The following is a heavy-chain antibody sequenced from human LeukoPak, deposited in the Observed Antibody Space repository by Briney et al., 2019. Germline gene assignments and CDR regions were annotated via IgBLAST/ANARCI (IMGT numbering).Heavy chain of an antibody. CDR3: ARDVIAVAAFDI. J-gene: IGHJ3*02. CDR2: ISAYNGNT. CDR1: GGTFSSYG. D-gene: IGHD6-19*01. V-gene: IGHV1-18*01. Sequence: ASVKVSCKASGGTFSSYGISWVRQAPGQGLEWMGWISAYNGNTNYAQKLQGRVTMTTDTSTSTAYTELRSLRSDDTAVYYCARDVIAVAAFDIWGQGTMVTVSS.